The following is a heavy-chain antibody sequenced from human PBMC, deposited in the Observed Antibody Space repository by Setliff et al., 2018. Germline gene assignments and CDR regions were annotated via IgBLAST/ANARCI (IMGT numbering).Heavy chain of an antibody. D-gene: IGHD1-1*01. J-gene: IGHJ4*02. CDR2: IYYSGNT. Sequence: TLSLTCSVSGGSIDSHYWSWIRQPPGKGLEWIGSIYYSGNTNYNPSLKSRVTISIDTSKNQFSLKLSSVTAADTAIYYCARVRNTQNGFFDYWSQGTLVTVSS. CDR1: GGSIDSHY. CDR3: ARVRNTQNGFFDY. V-gene: IGHV4-59*11.